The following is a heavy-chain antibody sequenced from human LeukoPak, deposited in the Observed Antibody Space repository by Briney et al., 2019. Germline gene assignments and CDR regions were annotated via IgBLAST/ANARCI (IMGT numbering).Heavy chain of an antibody. CDR1: GDSVSSNSAA. CDR2: TYYRSKWYN. D-gene: IGHD3-22*01. J-gene: IGHJ6*02. V-gene: IGHV6-1*01. CDR3: ARGQHYYDSSGHYSYYYYYGMDV. Sequence: SQTLSLTCAISGDSVSSNSAAWNWIRQSPSRGLEWLGRTYYRSKWYNDYAVSVKSRITINPDTSKNQFSLQLNSVTPEDTAVYYCARGQHYYDSSGHYSYYYYYGMDVWGQGATVTVSS.